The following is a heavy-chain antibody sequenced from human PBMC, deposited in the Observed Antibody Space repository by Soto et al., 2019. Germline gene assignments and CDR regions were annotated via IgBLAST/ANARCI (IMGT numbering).Heavy chain of an antibody. Sequence: GGSLRLSCAASGFTFSSYAMSWVRQAPGKGLEWVSAISGSGGRTYYADSVRGRFTISRDNSKNTLHLQMNSLRAEDTAVYYCAKAGNSWPYYYYYMDVWGKGSTVTVCS. CDR3: AKAGNSWPYYYYYMDV. D-gene: IGHD4-4*01. CDR2: ISGSGGRT. V-gene: IGHV3-23*01. CDR1: GFTFSSYA. J-gene: IGHJ6*03.